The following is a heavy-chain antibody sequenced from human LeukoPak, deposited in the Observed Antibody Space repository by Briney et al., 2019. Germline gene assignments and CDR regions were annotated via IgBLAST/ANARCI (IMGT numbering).Heavy chain of an antibody. J-gene: IGHJ4*02. CDR1: GGSVSNSDYY. CDR3: ARQVTTTRGYLDS. D-gene: IGHD4-11*01. CDR2: IYYTGSG. V-gene: IGHV4-39*01. Sequence: SETLSLTCNVSGGSVSNSDYYWAWIRQPPGKGLEWIDSIYYTGSGYSNQSLQSRVTLSVDTSKNHCSLGLTSVTAADTAVYYCARQVTTTRGYLDSWGQGTLVTVSS.